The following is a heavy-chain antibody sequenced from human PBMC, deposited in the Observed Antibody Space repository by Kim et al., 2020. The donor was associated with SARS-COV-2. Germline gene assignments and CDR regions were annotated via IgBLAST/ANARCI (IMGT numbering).Heavy chain of an antibody. D-gene: IGHD6-6*01. CDR3: AKDGGAQLGDAFDI. CDR2: IWYDGSNK. CDR1: GFTFSSYA. Sequence: GGSLRLSCAASGFTFSSYAMHWVRQAPGKGLEWVAVIWYDGSNKYYADSVKGRFTISRDNSKNTLYLQMNSLRAEDTAVYYCAKDGGAQLGDAFDIWGQGTMVTVSS. V-gene: IGHV3-33*06. J-gene: IGHJ3*02.